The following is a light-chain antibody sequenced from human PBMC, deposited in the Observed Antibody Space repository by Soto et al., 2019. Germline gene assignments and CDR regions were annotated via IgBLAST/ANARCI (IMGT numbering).Light chain of an antibody. Sequence: QSVLTQPASVSGSPGQSITISCTGTNRDIGGYNYVSWYQQHPGKGPKVLLFEVSNRPSGVSQRFSGSKSGNTASLTISGLQPEDEADYYCSAYTSTTSLFIFGGGTKLTVL. CDR3: SAYTSTTSLFI. CDR2: EVS. V-gene: IGLV2-14*01. CDR1: NRDIGGYNY. J-gene: IGLJ2*01.